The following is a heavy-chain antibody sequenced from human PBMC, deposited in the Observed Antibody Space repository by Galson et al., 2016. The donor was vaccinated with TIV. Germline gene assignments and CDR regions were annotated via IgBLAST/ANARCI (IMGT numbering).Heavy chain of an antibody. CDR2: IYTSGST. Sequence: PLSLTCTVSSGSISSGTYYWNWIRQPAGKGLEWIGRIYTSGSTNYNPSLESRVTISVDTSKNQFSLKLNSVTAADTAVYYCARDGYYYYYGMDVWGQGTTVTVSS. J-gene: IGHJ6*02. CDR1: SGSISSGTYY. CDR3: ARDGYYYYYGMDV. V-gene: IGHV4-61*02.